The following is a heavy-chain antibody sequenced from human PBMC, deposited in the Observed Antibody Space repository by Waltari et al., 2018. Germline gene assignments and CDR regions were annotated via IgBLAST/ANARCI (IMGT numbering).Heavy chain of an antibody. V-gene: IGHV1-69-2*01. D-gene: IGHD3-10*01. CDR1: GYTFTDYY. CDR2: VVPDAGET. CDR3: ATGIVTMVRGRDWFYP. J-gene: IGHJ5*02. Sequence: EVQLVQSGAEVKKPGATVKISCKVSGYTFTDYYMHWVQQAPGKGLEWMVLVVPDAGETIYTDKLQGRFTRTADTSTDTAYMELSSLRSEDTAVYYCATGIVTMVRGRDWFYPWGQGTLVTVSS.